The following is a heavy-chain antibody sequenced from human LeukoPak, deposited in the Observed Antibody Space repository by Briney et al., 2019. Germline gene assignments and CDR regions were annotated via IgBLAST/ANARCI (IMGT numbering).Heavy chain of an antibody. D-gene: IGHD3-16*01. V-gene: IGHV3-30-3*01. CDR1: GFTFSSYA. Sequence: PGGSLRLSCAASGFTFSSYAMHWVRQAPGKGLEWVAVISYDGSNKYYADSVKGRFTISRDNSKNTLYLQMNSLRAEDTAVYYCARKIGVSSKYYYYYMDVWGKGTTVTVSS. CDR2: ISYDGSNK. J-gene: IGHJ6*03. CDR3: ARKIGVSSKYYYYYMDV.